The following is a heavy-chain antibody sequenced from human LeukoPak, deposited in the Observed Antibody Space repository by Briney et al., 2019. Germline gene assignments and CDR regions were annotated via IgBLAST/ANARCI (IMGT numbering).Heavy chain of an antibody. Sequence: SSQTLSPTCTVSGGSISSGSYYWSWIRQPAGKGLEWIGRIYTSGSTNYNPSLKSRVTISVDTSKNQFSLKLSSVTAADTAVYYCARARGSYWLVGYFDYWGQGTLVTVSS. D-gene: IGHD1-26*01. J-gene: IGHJ4*02. V-gene: IGHV4-61*02. CDR3: ARARGSYWLVGYFDY. CDR1: GGSISSGSYY. CDR2: IYTSGST.